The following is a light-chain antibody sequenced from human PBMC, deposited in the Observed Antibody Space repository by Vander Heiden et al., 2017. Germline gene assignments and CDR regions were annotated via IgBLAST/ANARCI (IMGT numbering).Light chain of an antibody. CDR2: LGF. CDR1: QSLLYSNGYYY. J-gene: IGKJ5*01. CDR3: MQALQTPT. V-gene: IGKV2-28*01. Sequence: IVMPQSPLSLPVTPGEPASISCRSSQSLLYSNGYYYLEWYLQKPGQPPQLLFDLGFKRASVVPDRCSGSGSGTDFILKSSRVEAEDVGVYYCMQALQTPTFGQGTRLEIK.